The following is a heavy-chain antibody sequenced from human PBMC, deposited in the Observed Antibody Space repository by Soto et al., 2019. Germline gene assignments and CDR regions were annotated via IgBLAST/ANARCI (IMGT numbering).Heavy chain of an antibody. V-gene: IGHV3-9*01. CDR2: ISWNSGII. J-gene: IGHJ5*02. CDR1: GFTFDYYA. Sequence: EVQLVESGGGLVQPGRSLRLSCAASGFTFDYYAMHWVRQAPGKVLEWVSGISWNSGIIGDADYVKGRFTISRDNAKNSLYLQMNSLRAEDTALYYCAKGPYWNSSFNWFDPWGQGTLVTVSS. D-gene: IGHD1-7*01. CDR3: AKGPYWNSSFNWFDP.